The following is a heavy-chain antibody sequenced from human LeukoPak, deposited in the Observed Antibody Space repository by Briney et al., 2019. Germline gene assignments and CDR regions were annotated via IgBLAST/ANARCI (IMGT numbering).Heavy chain of an antibody. J-gene: IGHJ5*02. Sequence: PGGSLTLSCAASGFTFSRYWIHWVRPAPGKGPVWVSVISTDGSSTRYADSVKGRFTISRDNVKNTLYLQMNSLRVEDTAVYYCTGPSFDASGMGFDPWGQGALVTVSS. CDR1: GFTFSRYW. CDR3: TGPSFDASGMGFDP. CDR2: ISTDGSST. V-gene: IGHV3-74*01. D-gene: IGHD3-10*01.